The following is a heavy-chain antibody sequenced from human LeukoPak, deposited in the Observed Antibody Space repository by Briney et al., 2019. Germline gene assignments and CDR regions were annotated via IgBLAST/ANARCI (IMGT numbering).Heavy chain of an antibody. D-gene: IGHD6-6*01. CDR1: GGSISSYY. J-gene: IGHJ4*02. V-gene: IGHV4-59*12. Sequence: PSETLSLTCTVSGGSISSYYWSWIRQPPGKGLEWIGYIYYSGSTNYNPSLKSRVTISVDTSKNQFSLNLTSVTAADTAVYYCAHSASSLPTDSWGQGNLVIVSS. CDR2: IYYSGST. CDR3: AHSASSLPTDS.